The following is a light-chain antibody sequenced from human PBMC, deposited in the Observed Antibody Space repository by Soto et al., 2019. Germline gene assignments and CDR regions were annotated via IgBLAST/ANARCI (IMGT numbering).Light chain of an antibody. CDR1: SSDVGAYNY. CDR2: DVS. CDR3: CSYTTSACV. V-gene: IGLV2-11*01. J-gene: IGLJ1*01. Sequence: QSALTQPRSVSGSPGQSVTISCTGTSSDVGAYNYVSWYQQHPAKAPNLMIYDVSKRPSGVPDRFSGSKSGNTASLTISGLQAEDEGDYYCCSYTTSACVFGTGTTVTVL.